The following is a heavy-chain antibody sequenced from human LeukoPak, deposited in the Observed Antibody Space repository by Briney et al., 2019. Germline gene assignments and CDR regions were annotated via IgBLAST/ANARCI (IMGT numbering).Heavy chain of an antibody. V-gene: IGHV1-3*03. J-gene: IGHJ6*03. CDR2: INAGNGNT. Sequence: ASVKVSCKASGYTFTSYDINWVRQATGQGLEWMGWINAGNGNTKYSQEFQGRVTITRDTSASTAYMELSSLRSEDMAVYYCARGVYYYGSGSYWENYYYYYMDVWGKGTTVTVSS. CDR1: GYTFTSYD. CDR3: ARGVYYYGSGSYWENYYYYYMDV. D-gene: IGHD3-10*01.